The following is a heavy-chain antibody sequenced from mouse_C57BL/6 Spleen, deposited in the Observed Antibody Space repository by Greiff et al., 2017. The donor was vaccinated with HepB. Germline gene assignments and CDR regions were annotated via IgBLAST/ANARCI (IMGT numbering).Heavy chain of an antibody. V-gene: IGHV1-43*01. Sequence: VQLQQSGPELVKPGASVKISCKASGYSFTGYYMHWVKQSSEKSLEWIGEINPSTGGTSYNQKFKGKATLTVDKSSSTAYMQLKSLTSEDSAVYYCARYHYYGSSLDYWGQGTTLTVSS. CDR2: INPSTGGT. D-gene: IGHD1-1*01. CDR3: ARYHYYGSSLDY. J-gene: IGHJ2*01. CDR1: GYSFTGYY.